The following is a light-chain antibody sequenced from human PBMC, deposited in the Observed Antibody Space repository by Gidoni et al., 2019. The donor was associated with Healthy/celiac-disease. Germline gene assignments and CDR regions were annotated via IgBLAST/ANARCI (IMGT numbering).Light chain of an antibody. J-gene: IGKJ4*01. CDR1: QSVSSY. V-gene: IGKV3-11*01. CDR3: QQRSNWPPVLT. Sequence: EIVLTQSPATLSLSRGERATLSCRASQSVSSYLAWYQQKPGQAPRLLIYDASNRATGIPARFSGSGSGTDFTLTISSLEPEDFAVYYCQQRSNWPPVLTFXGXTKVEIK. CDR2: DAS.